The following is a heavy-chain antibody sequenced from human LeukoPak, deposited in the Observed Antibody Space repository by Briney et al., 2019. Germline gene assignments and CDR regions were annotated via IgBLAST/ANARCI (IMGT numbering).Heavy chain of an antibody. V-gene: IGHV1-24*01. CDR1: GYTLTEFS. J-gene: IGHJ6*02. CDR2: FSPEDGET. D-gene: IGHD3-3*01. Sequence: ASVKVSCTVSGYTLTEFSMHWVREAPGKGLVRMGGFSPEDGETIYAQKFQGRVTMTEDTSTDTAYMELSSLRSEDTAVYYCGTRRHEGEWLLYYYGMDVWGQGTTVTVSS. CDR3: GTRRHEGEWLLYYYGMDV.